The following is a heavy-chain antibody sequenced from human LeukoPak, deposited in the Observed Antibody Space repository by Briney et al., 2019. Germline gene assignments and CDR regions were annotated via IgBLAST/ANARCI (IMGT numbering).Heavy chain of an antibody. CDR2: INSDGSST. V-gene: IGHV3-74*01. CDR3: ARDPYCGGDCYSGFDY. J-gene: IGHJ4*02. D-gene: IGHD2-21*02. Sequence: GGPLRLSCAASGFTFSSYAMSWVRQAPGKGLVWVSRINSDGSSTSYADSVKGRFTISRDNAKNTLYLQMNSLRAEDTAVYYCARDPYCGGDCYSGFDYWGQGTLVTVSS. CDR1: GFTFSSYA.